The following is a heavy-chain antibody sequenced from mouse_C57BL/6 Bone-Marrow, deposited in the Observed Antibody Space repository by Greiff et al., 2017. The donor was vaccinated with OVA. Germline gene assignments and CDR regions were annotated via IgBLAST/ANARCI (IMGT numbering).Heavy chain of an antibody. CDR3: ARHEGDTTVAFDY. V-gene: IGHV5-6*01. D-gene: IGHD1-1*01. CDR2: ISSGGSYT. Sequence: EVKLMESGGDLVKPGGSLKLSCAASGFTFSSYGMSWVRQTPDKRLEWVATISSGGSYTYYPDSVKGRFTISRDNAKNTLYLQMSSLKSEDTAMYYCARHEGDTTVAFDYWGQGTTLTVSS. J-gene: IGHJ2*01. CDR1: GFTFSSYG.